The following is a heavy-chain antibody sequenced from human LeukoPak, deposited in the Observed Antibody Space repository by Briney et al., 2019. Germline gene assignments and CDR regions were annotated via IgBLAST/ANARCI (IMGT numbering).Heavy chain of an antibody. CDR3: ARGGKVGYSSSWFDP. J-gene: IGHJ5*02. Sequence: GGSLRLSCAASGFTFSSYSMNWVRQAPGKGLEWVSSISSSSSYIYYADSVKGRFTISRDNAKNSLYLQMNSLRAGDTAVYYCARGGKVGYSSSWFDPWDQGTLVTVSS. CDR1: GFTFSSYS. V-gene: IGHV3-21*01. CDR2: ISSSSSYI. D-gene: IGHD6-13*01.